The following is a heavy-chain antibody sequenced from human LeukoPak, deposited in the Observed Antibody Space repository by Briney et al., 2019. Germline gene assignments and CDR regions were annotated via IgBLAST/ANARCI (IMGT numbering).Heavy chain of an antibody. D-gene: IGHD2-21*02. CDR3: ARGYCSGDCFTLFDY. CDR1: GYMFTGYY. V-gene: IGHV1-2*02. CDR2: INPNSGGT. J-gene: IGHJ4*02. Sequence: ASVKVSCKASGYMFTGYYMHWVRQAPGQGLEWMGWINPNSGGTNYVQKFQGRVTMTRDTSISTAYMELSSLRSDDTAVCYCARGYCSGDCFTLFDYWGQGTLVTVSS.